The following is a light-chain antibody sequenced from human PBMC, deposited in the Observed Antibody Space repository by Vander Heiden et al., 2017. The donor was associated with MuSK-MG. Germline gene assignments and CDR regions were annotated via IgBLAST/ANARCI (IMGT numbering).Light chain of an antibody. CDR3: CSYAGSYTFSV. CDR2: DVS. CDR1: SCDVGGYNY. J-gene: IGLJ1*01. Sequence: QSALTQPRSVSGSPGQPVTSACPGTSCDVGGYNYDSWYHQHPSTAPTLMIYDVSERPSGVPDRFSGSKSGTTASLTISGLQAEDEADYYCCSYAGSYTFSVFGTGTKVTVL. V-gene: IGLV2-11*01.